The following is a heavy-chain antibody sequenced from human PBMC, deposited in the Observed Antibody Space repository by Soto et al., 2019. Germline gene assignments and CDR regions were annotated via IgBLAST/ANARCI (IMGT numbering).Heavy chain of an antibody. V-gene: IGHV1-69*01. J-gene: IGHJ6*02. CDR1: GGTFSTYA. CDR2: VIPIFGTP. D-gene: IGHD4-4*01. Sequence: QVQLVQSGAEVKKPGSSVKVSCKAPGGTFSTYAISWVRQAPGQGLEWMGGVIPIFGTPKYAQKFQGRVAITADESTRTGYMELPSLRSEDTAVYYCARSLGVSNNLDHCYYYYYGMDVWGQGTTVTVSS. CDR3: ARSLGVSNNLDHCYYYYYGMDV.